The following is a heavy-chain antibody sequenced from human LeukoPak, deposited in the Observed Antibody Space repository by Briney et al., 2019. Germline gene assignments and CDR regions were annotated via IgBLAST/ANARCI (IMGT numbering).Heavy chain of an antibody. V-gene: IGHV4-39*01. CDR2: IYYSGST. D-gene: IGHD2-8*01. J-gene: IGHJ4*02. Sequence: SETLSLTCTVSGGSISSSSYYWGWIRQPPGKGLEWNGSIYYSGSTYYNPSLKSRVTISVDTSKNQFSLKLSSVTAADTAVYYCASVEHGGVADYWGQGTLVTVSS. CDR3: ASVEHGGVADY. CDR1: GGSISSSSYY.